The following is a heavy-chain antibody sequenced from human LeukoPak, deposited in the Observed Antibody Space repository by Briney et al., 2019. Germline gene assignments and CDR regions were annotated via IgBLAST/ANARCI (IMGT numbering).Heavy chain of an antibody. CDR1: GGTFSSYA. D-gene: IGHD3-10*01. J-gene: IGHJ4*02. CDR2: IIPIFGTA. CDR3: ARGLVRGVIQDSYYFDY. Sequence: SVKVSCXASGGTFSSYAISWVRQAPGQGLEWMGGIIPIFGTANYAQKFQGRVTITTDESTSTAYMELSSLRSEDTAVYYCARGLVRGVIQDSYYFDYWGQGTLVTVSS. V-gene: IGHV1-69*05.